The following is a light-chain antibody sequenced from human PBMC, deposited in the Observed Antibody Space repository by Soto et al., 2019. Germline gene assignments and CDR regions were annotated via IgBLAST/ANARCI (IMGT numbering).Light chain of an antibody. V-gene: IGLV3-21*04. Sequence: SYELTQPPSVSVAPGKTARITCGGTNIGSKSVHWYQQKPGQAPVLVIYYDSDRPSGIHERFSGSNSGNTATLTISRVEAGDEADYYCQVWDSSSDHVVFGGGTKLTVL. CDR2: YDS. CDR3: QVWDSSSDHVV. CDR1: NIGSKS. J-gene: IGLJ2*01.